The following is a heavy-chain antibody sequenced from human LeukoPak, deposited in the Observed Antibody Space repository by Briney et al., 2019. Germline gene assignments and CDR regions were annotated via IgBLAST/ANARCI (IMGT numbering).Heavy chain of an antibody. CDR3: ARTPRIYYDDRMDI. V-gene: IGHV3-7*03. CDR1: GFIFSGYW. Sequence: PGGSLRLSCAASGFIFSGYWMTWVRQAPGKGLEWVANIKQDGSVKYYVDSVKGRFTISRDNAKNSLYLQMNSLRAEDTALYYCARTPRIYYDDRMDIWGQGTMVTVSS. J-gene: IGHJ3*02. CDR2: IKQDGSVK. D-gene: IGHD3-22*01.